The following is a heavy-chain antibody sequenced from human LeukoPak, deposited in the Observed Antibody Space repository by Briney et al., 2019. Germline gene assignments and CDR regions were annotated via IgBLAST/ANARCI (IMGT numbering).Heavy chain of an antibody. CDR2: LSGSGGST. Sequence: GGSLRLSCAASGFTFSSYAMSWVRQAPGEGVEWVSALSGSGGSTYYADSVKGRFTTSRDNSKDTLYLQMNSLRAEDTAVYYCAKGNTMIVAVSDYWGQGTLVTVSS. D-gene: IGHD3-22*01. J-gene: IGHJ4*02. V-gene: IGHV3-23*01. CDR3: AKGNTMIVAVSDY. CDR1: GFTFSSYA.